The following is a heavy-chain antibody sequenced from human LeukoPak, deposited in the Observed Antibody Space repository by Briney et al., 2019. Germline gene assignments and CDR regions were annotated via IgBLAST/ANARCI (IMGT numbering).Heavy chain of an antibody. CDR1: GFTFSNYD. D-gene: IGHD6-13*01. Sequence: PGGSLRLSCAASGFTFSNYDMSWVRQAPGSGLEWVSGITGSGGSTYYADSVKGRFTISRDNSKNTLYLQMNSLRAEDTAVYYCARDHYFGIAAAGPDYWGQGTLVTVSS. CDR2: ITGSGGST. CDR3: ARDHYFGIAAAGPDY. J-gene: IGHJ4*02. V-gene: IGHV3-23*01.